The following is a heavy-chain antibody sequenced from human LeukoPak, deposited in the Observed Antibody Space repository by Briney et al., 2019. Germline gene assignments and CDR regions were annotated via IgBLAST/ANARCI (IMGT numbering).Heavy chain of an antibody. Sequence: GESLKISCKGSGYSFTKYWIGWVRQMPGKGLEWMGNIDPSDSETRHSPSFQGQVTISVDKPISTAYLQWNSLKASDTAMYYCARLNDILTGPFDYWGQGTLVTVSS. CDR1: GYSFTKYW. J-gene: IGHJ4*02. CDR3: ARLNDILTGPFDY. CDR2: IDPSDSET. D-gene: IGHD3-9*01. V-gene: IGHV5-51*01.